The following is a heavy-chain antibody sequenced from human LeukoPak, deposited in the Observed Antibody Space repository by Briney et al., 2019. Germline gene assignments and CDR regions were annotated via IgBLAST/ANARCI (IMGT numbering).Heavy chain of an antibody. J-gene: IGHJ4*02. Sequence: ASVKVSCKASGYTFTSYGISWVRQAPGQGLEWMGWISAYNGNTNYAQKLQGRVTMTTDTSTSTAYMEPRSLRSDDTAVYYCARILRYFDWLLSYPLDYWGQGTLVTVSS. D-gene: IGHD3-9*01. CDR3: ARILRYFDWLLSYPLDY. CDR1: GYTFTSYG. CDR2: ISAYNGNT. V-gene: IGHV1-18*01.